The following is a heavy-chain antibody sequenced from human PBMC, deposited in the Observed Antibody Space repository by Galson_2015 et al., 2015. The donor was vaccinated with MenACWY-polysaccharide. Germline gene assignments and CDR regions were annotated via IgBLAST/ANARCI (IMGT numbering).Heavy chain of an antibody. CDR2: ISGSGGST. J-gene: IGHJ4*02. Sequence: SLRLSCAASGFTFSSYAMSWVRQAPGKGLEWVSAISGSGGSTYYADSVKGRFTISRDNSKNTLYLQMNSLRAEDTAVYYCAKDGSPATIFGRGGYWGQGTLVTVSS. CDR1: GFTFSSYA. CDR3: AKDGSPATIFGRGGY. D-gene: IGHD3-3*01. V-gene: IGHV3-23*01.